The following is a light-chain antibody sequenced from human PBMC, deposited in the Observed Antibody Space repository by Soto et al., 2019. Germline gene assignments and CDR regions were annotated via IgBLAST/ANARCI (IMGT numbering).Light chain of an antibody. J-gene: IGKJ1*01. Sequence: EIVLTQSPATLSVSPGERATLSCRASQSIGSNLAWYQQKPGQSPRLLIYGASTRATGLPARFSGSGSGTEFTLTISSLQPDDFATYYCQHYNSYSEAFGQGTKADIK. CDR3: QHYNSYSEA. V-gene: IGKV3-15*01. CDR2: GAS. CDR1: QSIGSN.